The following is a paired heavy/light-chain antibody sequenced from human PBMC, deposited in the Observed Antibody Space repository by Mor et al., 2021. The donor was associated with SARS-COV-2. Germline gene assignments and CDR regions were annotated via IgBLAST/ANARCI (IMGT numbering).Heavy chain of an antibody. J-gene: IGHJ4*02. CDR2: ITGGGGGT. CDR3: AKGLRYFDY. CDR1: GFTFSTYA. Sequence: EVQLLESGGGLVQPGGSLRLSCAASGFTFSTYAMSWVRQTPGKGLEWVSGITGGGGGTYYADSVKGRFTISRDNFKNTLYVQMNSLRAEDTAVYYCAKGLRYFDYWGQGILVTVSS. V-gene: IGHV3-23*01.
Light chain of an antibody. CDR1: SSDVGSYNY. CDR3: CSYAGSCVV. CDR2: DVS. J-gene: IGLJ2*01. V-gene: IGLV2-11*01. Sequence: QSALTQPRSVSGSPGQSVTISCTGTSSDVGSYNYVSWYQQHPGKAPKLMIYDVSQRPSGVPDRFSGSKSGNTASLTISGLQAEDEADYYCCSYAGSCVVFGGGTKLTVL.